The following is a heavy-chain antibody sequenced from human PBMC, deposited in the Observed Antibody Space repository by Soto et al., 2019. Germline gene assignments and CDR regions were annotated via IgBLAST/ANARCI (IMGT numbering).Heavy chain of an antibody. D-gene: IGHD4-17*01. J-gene: IGHJ5*02. CDR1: GFTFSSYW. Sequence: GGSLRLSCAASGFTFSSYWMSWVRQAPGKGLEWVANIKQDGSEKYYVDSVKGRFTISRDNAKNSLYLQMNSLRAEDTAVYYCARDDDYGGNGWFDPWGQGTLVTVSS. V-gene: IGHV3-7*01. CDR2: IKQDGSEK. CDR3: ARDDDYGGNGWFDP.